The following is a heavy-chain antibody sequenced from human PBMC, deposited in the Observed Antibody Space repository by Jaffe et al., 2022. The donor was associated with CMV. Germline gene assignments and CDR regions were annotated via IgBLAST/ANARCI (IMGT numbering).Heavy chain of an antibody. Sequence: EVQLVESGGGLIQPGGSLRLSCAVSGFGVSAFYMSWVRQAPGKALECVSVLYSGSSTYYADSVKGRFAISRDNSKNTVYLQMNSLRAEDTAVYYCARGGWNHYDLFNGYHAVDTFDIWGQGTMVTVAS. CDR1: GFGVSAFY. D-gene: IGHD3-9*01. V-gene: IGHV3-53*01. CDR2: LYSGSST. J-gene: IGHJ3*02. CDR3: ARGGWNHYDLFNGYHAVDTFDI.